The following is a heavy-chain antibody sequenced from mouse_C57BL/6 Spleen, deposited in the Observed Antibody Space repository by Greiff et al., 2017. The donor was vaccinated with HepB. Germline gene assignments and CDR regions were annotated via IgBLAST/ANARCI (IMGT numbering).Heavy chain of an antibody. CDR3: ARPITTVVAAPFAY. J-gene: IGHJ3*01. Sequence: EVQLVESGGGLVQPGGSLKLSFAASGFTFSDYYMYWVRQTPEKRLEWVAYISNGGGSTYYPDTVKGRFTISRDNAKNTLYLQMSRLKSEDTAMYYCARPITTVVAAPFAYWGQGTLVTVSA. CDR2: ISNGGGST. CDR1: GFTFSDYY. D-gene: IGHD1-1*01. V-gene: IGHV5-12*01.